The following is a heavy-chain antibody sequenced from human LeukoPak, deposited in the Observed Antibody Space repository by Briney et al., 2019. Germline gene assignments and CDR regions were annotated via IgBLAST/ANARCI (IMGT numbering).Heavy chain of an antibody. V-gene: IGHV3-23*01. CDR1: GFTFSSYA. CDR3: AKRLYQGQQWLVPGFDY. D-gene: IGHD6-19*01. J-gene: IGHJ4*02. CDR2: ISGSGGST. Sequence: AGGSLRLSCAASGFTFSSYAMNWVRQAPGKGLEWVSAISGSGGSTRYADSVRGRFTISRDNSMNTLSLQMNALRAEDTAVYYCAKRLYQGQQWLVPGFDYWGQGTLVTVSS.